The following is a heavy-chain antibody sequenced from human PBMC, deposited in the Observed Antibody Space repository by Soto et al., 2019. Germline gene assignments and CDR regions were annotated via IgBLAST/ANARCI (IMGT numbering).Heavy chain of an antibody. CDR2: ISDSGST. Sequence: SETLSLTCTVSGGSIDYYYWSWIRQPPGKGLEWLGYISDSGSTRYNPSLRSRVTISVDTSKNQFSLKLNSVTAADTAVYYCARDSTAWFPYYGIDVWGQGTTVTVSS. D-gene: IGHD3-10*01. V-gene: IGHV4-59*01. J-gene: IGHJ6*02. CDR1: GGSIDYYY. CDR3: ARDSTAWFPYYGIDV.